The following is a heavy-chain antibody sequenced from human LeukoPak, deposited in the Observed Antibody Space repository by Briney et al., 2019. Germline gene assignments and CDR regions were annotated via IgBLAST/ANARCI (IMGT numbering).Heavy chain of an antibody. Sequence: GGPLRLSCAASGFTFSSYGLHWVRQAPGKGPEWVAVISDDGSRKSYVDSVKGRFTVSRDNPKNTLYLQMNSLRAEDTAVYYCANLPSIAARRGDFDYWGQGTLVTVSS. V-gene: IGHV3-30-3*01. CDR2: ISDDGSRK. CDR1: GFTFSSYG. J-gene: IGHJ4*02. D-gene: IGHD6-6*01. CDR3: ANLPSIAARRGDFDY.